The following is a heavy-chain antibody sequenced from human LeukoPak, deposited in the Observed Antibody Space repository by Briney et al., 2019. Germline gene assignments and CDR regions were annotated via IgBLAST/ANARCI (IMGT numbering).Heavy chain of an antibody. CDR3: ARVNTMIVVVISAFDI. CDR1: GGSISSGSYY. Sequence: SETLSLTCTVSGGSISSGSYYWSWIRQPAGKGLEWIGRIYTSGSTNYNPSLKSRVTISVDTSKNQFSLKLSSVTAADTAVYYCARVNTMIVVVISAFDIWGQGTMVTVSS. D-gene: IGHD3-22*01. CDR2: IYTSGST. J-gene: IGHJ3*02. V-gene: IGHV4-61*02.